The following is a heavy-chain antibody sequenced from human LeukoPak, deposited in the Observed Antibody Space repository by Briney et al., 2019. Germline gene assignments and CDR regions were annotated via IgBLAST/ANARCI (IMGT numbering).Heavy chain of an antibody. CDR3: AKELVLPHFDY. V-gene: IGHV3-30*18. Sequence: QTGRSLRLSCAASGFTFSSYGMHWVRQAPGKALEWVAVISYDGSNKYYADSVKGRFTISRDNSKNTLYLQMNSLRAEDTAVYYCAKELVLPHFDYWGQGTLVTVSS. CDR2: ISYDGSNK. D-gene: IGHD6-6*01. J-gene: IGHJ4*02. CDR1: GFTFSSYG.